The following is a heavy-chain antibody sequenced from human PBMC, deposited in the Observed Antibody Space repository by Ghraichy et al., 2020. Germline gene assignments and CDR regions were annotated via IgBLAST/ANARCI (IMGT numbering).Heavy chain of an antibody. D-gene: IGHD1-26*01. Sequence: GSLRLSCAASGFTFRSYNMNWVRQAPGKGLEWVSSISSSSSYIYYADSVKGRFTISRDNAKNSLYLQMNSLRAEDTAVYYCARERVVGATSPFDYWGQGTQVTVSS. CDR2: ISSSSSYI. J-gene: IGHJ4*02. CDR3: ARERVVGATSPFDY. CDR1: GFTFRSYN. V-gene: IGHV3-21*01.